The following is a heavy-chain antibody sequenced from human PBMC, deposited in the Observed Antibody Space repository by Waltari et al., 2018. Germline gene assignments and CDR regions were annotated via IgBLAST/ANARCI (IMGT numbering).Heavy chain of an antibody. J-gene: IGHJ6*02. Sequence: QVQLVQSGAEVKKPGASVKVSCQASGYTFTSYDINGVRPAPGHGLEWMGWMNPNSGNTGYAQKFQGRVTMTRNTSINTAYMELSSLRSEDTAVYYCARGESSSSMRVDYYGMDVWGQGTTVTVSS. D-gene: IGHD6-6*01. CDR1: GYTFTSYD. V-gene: IGHV1-8*01. CDR2: MNPNSGNT. CDR3: ARGESSSSMRVDYYGMDV.